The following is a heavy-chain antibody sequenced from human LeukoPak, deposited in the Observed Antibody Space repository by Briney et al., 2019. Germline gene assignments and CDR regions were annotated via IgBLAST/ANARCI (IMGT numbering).Heavy chain of an antibody. J-gene: IGHJ4*02. Sequence: GGSLRLSCAGSGFTLYNYGLTWVRQAPGKGLEWVAAVSGGGERTIYAAAVKGRFTIFRDNYMKTLSLKMNSLRADDTGLYYFAKEQDNLLLLSHFDAWGQGVLVTVSA. CDR2: VSGGGERT. CDR3: AKEQDNLLLLSHFDA. V-gene: IGHV3-23*01. CDR1: GFTLYNYG. D-gene: IGHD1-14*01.